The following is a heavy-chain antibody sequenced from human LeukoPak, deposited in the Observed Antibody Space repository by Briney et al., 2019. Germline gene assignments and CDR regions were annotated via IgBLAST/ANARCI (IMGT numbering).Heavy chain of an antibody. CDR2: FDPEDGET. J-gene: IGHJ6*02. Sequence: ASVKVSCKVSGYTLTELSMHWVRQAPGKGLEWMGGFDPEDGETTYAQKFQGRVTMTEDTSTDTAYMELSSLRSEGTAVYYCATRSPSGYYGMDVWGQGTTVTVSS. V-gene: IGHV1-24*01. CDR3: ATRSPSGYYGMDV. CDR1: GYTLTELS. D-gene: IGHD7-27*01.